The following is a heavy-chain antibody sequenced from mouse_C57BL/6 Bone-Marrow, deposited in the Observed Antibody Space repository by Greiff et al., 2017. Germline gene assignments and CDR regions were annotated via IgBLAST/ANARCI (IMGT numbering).Heavy chain of an antibody. Sequence: DVKLQESGPGLVKPSQSLSLTCSVTGYSITSGYYWNWIRQFPGNKLEWMGYISYDGSNNYNPSLKNRISITRDTSKNQFFLKLNSVTTEDTATYYCARGDDGYYVAFAYWGQGTLVTVSA. J-gene: IGHJ3*01. CDR1: GYSITSGYY. D-gene: IGHD2-3*01. CDR3: ARGDDGYYVAFAY. V-gene: IGHV3-6*01. CDR2: ISYDGSN.